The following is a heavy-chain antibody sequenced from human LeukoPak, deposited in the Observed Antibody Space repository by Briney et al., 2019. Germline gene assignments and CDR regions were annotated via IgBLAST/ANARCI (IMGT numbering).Heavy chain of an antibody. J-gene: IGHJ3*02. Sequence: GGSLRLSCAASGFTFSSYAMSWGRQAPGKGLEWVSAISGSGGSTYYADSVRGRFTISRDNSKNTLYLQMTSLRAEDTAVYYCAKDRAPWATKNAFDIWGQGTMVTVSS. CDR3: AKDRAPWATKNAFDI. CDR1: GFTFSSYA. D-gene: IGHD1/OR15-1a*01. V-gene: IGHV3-23*01. CDR2: ISGSGGST.